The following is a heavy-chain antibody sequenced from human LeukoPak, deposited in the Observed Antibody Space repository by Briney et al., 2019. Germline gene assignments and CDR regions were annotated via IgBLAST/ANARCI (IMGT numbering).Heavy chain of an antibody. CDR3: ARSERGYFLFDY. CDR1: GGSISSGSYY. CDR2: IYTSGST. Sequence: SQTLSLTCTVSGGSISSGSYYWSWIRQPAGKGVEWIGRIYTSGSTNYNPSLKSRVTISVDTSKNQFSLKLSSVTAADTAVYYCARSERGYFLFDYWGQGTLVTVSS. D-gene: IGHD2/OR15-2a*01. J-gene: IGHJ4*02. V-gene: IGHV4-61*02.